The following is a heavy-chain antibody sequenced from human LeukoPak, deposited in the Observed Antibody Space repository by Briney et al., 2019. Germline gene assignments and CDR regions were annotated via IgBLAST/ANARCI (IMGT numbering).Heavy chain of an antibody. D-gene: IGHD6-6*01. V-gene: IGHV4-31*03. J-gene: IGHJ4*02. CDR3: ARREYSSSSVFYY. Sequence: SETLSLTCTVSGGSISSGGYYWSWIRQHPGKGLEWIGYIYYSGSTYYNPSLKSRVTISVDTSKNQFSLKLSSVTAADTAVYYCARREYSSSSVFYYWGQGTLVTVSS. CDR1: GGSISSGGYY. CDR2: IYYSGST.